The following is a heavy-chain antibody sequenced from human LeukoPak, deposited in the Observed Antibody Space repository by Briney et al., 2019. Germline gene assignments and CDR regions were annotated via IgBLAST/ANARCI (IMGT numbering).Heavy chain of an antibody. J-gene: IGHJ4*02. CDR2: INPNTGDR. V-gene: IGHV1-2*06. D-gene: IGHD6-13*01. CDR1: GYTFTDYY. Sequence: ASVKVSCKASGYTFTDYYMHWVRQAPGQGLEWMGRINPNTGDRNYAQKVQGKVTMTRDTSTSTAYMELSSLIFDDTAVYYCARGAAVGQTRDYWGQGTLVTVSS. CDR3: ARGAAVGQTRDY.